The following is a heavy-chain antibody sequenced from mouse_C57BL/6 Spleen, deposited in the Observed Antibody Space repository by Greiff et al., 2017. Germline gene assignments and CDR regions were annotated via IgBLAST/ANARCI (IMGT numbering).Heavy chain of an antibody. CDR1: GYTFTDYN. CDR2: INPNNGGT. CDR3: ARSYGYDGDYYAMDY. J-gene: IGHJ4*01. D-gene: IGHD2-2*01. V-gene: IGHV1-22*01. Sequence: VQLQQSGPELVKPGASVKMSCKASGYTFTDYNMHWVKQSHGKSLEWIGYINPNNGGTSYNQKFKGKATLTVNKSSSTAYMELRSLTSDDSAVYYCARSYGYDGDYYAMDYWGQGTSVTVSS.